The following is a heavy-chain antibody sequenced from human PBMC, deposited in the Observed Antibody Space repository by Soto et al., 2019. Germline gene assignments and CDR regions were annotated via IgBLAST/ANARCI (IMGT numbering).Heavy chain of an antibody. J-gene: IGHJ3*01. V-gene: IGHV3-53*01. CDR2: FYSGGNT. D-gene: IGHD3-22*01. CDR1: GFTVSSNY. CDR3: ARLSDSSGYGAFDV. Sequence: VGSLRLSCAASGFTVSSNYMSWPRQAPGKGLESVSVFYSGGNTYYADSVKGRFTISRDNSKNTLDLQMDSLRAEDTAVYYCARLSDSSGYGAFDVWGQGTMVTVSS.